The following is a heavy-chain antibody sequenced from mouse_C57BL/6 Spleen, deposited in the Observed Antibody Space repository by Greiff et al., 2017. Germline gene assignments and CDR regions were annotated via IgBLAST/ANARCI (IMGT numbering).Heavy chain of an antibody. CDR2: IWWDDDK. V-gene: IGHV8-8*01. Sequence: QVTLKECGPGILQPSQTLSLTCSFSGFSLSTFGMGVGWIRQPSGKGLEWLAHIWWDDDKYYNPALKSRLTISKDTSKNQVFLKIANVDTADTATYYCARKGVYYGNHYWYFDVWGTGTTVTVSS. J-gene: IGHJ1*03. D-gene: IGHD2-1*01. CDR3: ARKGVYYGNHYWYFDV. CDR1: GFSLSTFGMG.